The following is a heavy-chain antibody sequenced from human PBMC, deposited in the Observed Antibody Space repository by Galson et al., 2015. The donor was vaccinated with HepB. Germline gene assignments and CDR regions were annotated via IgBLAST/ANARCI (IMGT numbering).Heavy chain of an antibody. CDR2: ITSTSSTI. CDR1: GFTFSNYG. J-gene: IGHJ3*02. V-gene: IGHV3-48*02. D-gene: IGHD2-2*02. Sequence: SLRLSCAASGFTFSNYGMNWVCQAPGKGLEWVSYITSTSSTIYYADSVKGRFTMSRDNAKNSLYLQMDSLRDEDTAVYYCARDQLGYCSAKTCYNSHAFDIWGRGTMVTVSS. CDR3: ARDQLGYCSAKTCYNSHAFDI.